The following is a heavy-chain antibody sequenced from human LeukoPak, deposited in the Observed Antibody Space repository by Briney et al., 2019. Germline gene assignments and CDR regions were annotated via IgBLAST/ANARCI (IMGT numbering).Heavy chain of an antibody. CDR1: GYTFSTYT. CDR3: AREIDRDDYNRFFDY. V-gene: IGHV1-3*01. J-gene: IGHJ4*02. Sequence: ASVKVSCKASGYTFSTYTMHWVRQAPGQRLEWMGWINAGNGNTKYSQKFRVRVTITRDTSATTAYMEMSSLKSEDTAVYYCAREIDRDDYNRFFDYWGQGTLVTVSS. D-gene: IGHD5-24*01. CDR2: INAGNGNT.